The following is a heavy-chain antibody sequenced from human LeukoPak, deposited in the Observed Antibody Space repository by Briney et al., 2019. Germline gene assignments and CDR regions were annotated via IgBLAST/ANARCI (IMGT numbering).Heavy chain of an antibody. V-gene: IGHV4-4*07. Sequence: SETLTLTCTVSGGSISSYYWSWIRQPAGKGLEWIGRIYTSGSTNYNASLKSRVTMSVDTSNNQFSQKLSSVTAADTAVYYCARGKSNWNYVLNYYYYYLDVWGKGTTVTVSS. CDR3: ARGKSNWNYVLNYYYYYLDV. J-gene: IGHJ6*03. CDR2: IYTSGST. D-gene: IGHD1-7*01. CDR1: GGSISSYY.